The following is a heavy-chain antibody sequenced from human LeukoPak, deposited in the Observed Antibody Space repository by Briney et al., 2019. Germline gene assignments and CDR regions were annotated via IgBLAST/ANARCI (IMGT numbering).Heavy chain of an antibody. CDR2: IRAGGGDVT. V-gene: IGHV3-23*01. CDR1: GFTFSSYP. D-gene: IGHD6-19*01. CDR3: ARAGGGTGWYENTFDI. Sequence: GGSLTLSCTAPGFTFSSYPMSWLRQAPGRGREGVWAIRAGGGDVTHYADSVKGRFTISRDNAKNSLYLQMNALRAEDTAVYYCARAGGGTGWYENTFDIWGQGTVVTVSS. J-gene: IGHJ3*02.